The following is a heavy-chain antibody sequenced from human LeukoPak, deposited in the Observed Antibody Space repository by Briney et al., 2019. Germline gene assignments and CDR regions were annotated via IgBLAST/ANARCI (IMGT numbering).Heavy chain of an antibody. CDR3: ARELIAAAEIYYYYGMDV. J-gene: IGHJ6*02. CDR1: GFTFSSYS. CDR2: ISSSSSYI. Sequence: GGSLRLSCAASGFTFSSYSMNWVRQAPGKGLEWVSSISSSSSYIYYADSVKGRFTISRDNAKNSLYLQMNSLRAEDTAVYYCARELIAAAEIYYYYGMDVWGQGTTVTVSS. V-gene: IGHV3-21*01. D-gene: IGHD6-13*01.